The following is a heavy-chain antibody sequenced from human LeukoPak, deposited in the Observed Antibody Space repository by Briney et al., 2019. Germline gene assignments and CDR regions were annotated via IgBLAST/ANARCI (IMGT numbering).Heavy chain of an antibody. V-gene: IGHV6-1*01. CDR2: TYYRSKWYN. J-gene: IGHJ3*02. Sequence: SQTPSLTCAISGDSVSSNSAAWNWIRQSPSRGLEWLGRTYYRSKWYNDYAVSVKSRITINPDTSKNQFSLQLNSVTPEDTAVYYCARDSRASYSSSWYGGRAAFDIWGQGTMVTVSS. D-gene: IGHD6-13*01. CDR1: GDSVSSNSAA. CDR3: ARDSRASYSSSWYGGRAAFDI.